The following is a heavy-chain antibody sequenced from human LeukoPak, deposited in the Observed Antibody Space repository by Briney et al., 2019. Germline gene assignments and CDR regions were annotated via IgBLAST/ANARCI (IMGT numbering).Heavy chain of an antibody. D-gene: IGHD6-13*01. J-gene: IGHJ3*02. CDR3: ARCLGFLIGSSWYPDAFDI. CDR2: VYHVGTT. CDR1: GYSISSGYF. V-gene: IGHV4-38-2*02. Sequence: SETLSLPCTVSGYSISSGYFWGWIRQPPGKGLEWIGVYHVGTTDYNPPLKSRVTISVDRSKNQMSLKLSSVTAADTAVYYCARCLGFLIGSSWYPDAFDIWGQGTMVTVSS.